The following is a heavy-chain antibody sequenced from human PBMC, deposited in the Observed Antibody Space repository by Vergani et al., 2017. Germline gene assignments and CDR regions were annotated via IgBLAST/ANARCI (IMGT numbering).Heavy chain of an antibody. D-gene: IGHD1-20*01. Sequence: QVQLVESGGGVVQPGRSLRLSCAASGFTFNQYGMHWVRQAPGKGLEWVAVTWYDGNNKQYADSVKGRVTISRDNSKNTLYLQMNSLRVEDTAVYYCARAYGRYDWFDYWGQRALVTVSS. CDR3: ARAYGRYDWFDY. CDR2: TWYDGNNK. V-gene: IGHV3-33*01. J-gene: IGHJ4*01. CDR1: GFTFNQYG.